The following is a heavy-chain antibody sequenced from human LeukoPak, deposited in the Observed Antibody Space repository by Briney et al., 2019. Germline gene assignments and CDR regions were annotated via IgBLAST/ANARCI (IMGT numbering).Heavy chain of an antibody. CDR1: GGTSSSYA. V-gene: IGHV1-69*04. CDR2: IIPILGIA. D-gene: IGHD3-22*01. CDR3: ARERYYDSSGYFFDY. Sequence: ASVKVSCKASGGTSSSYAISWVRQAPGQGLEWMGRIIPILGIANYAQKFQGRVTITADKSTSTAYMELSSLRSEDTAVYYCARERYYDSSGYFFDYWGQGTLVTVSS. J-gene: IGHJ4*02.